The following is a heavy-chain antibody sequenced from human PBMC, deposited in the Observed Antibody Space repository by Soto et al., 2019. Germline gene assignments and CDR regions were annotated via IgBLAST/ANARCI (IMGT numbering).Heavy chain of an antibody. Sequence: KPSETLSLTCAVYGGSFSGYYWSWIRQPPGKGLEWIGEINHSGSTNYNPSLKSRVTISVDTSKNQFSLKLSSVTAADTAVYYCARAYSSGWYYYYYGMDVWGQGTTVTVSS. CDR3: ARAYSSGWYYYYYGMDV. CDR2: INHSGST. CDR1: GGSFSGYY. J-gene: IGHJ6*02. D-gene: IGHD6-19*01. V-gene: IGHV4-34*01.